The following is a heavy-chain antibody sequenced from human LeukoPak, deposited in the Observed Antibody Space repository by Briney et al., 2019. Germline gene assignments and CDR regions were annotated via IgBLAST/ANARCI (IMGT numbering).Heavy chain of an antibody. Sequence: GGSLRLSCAAPGFTFSRYWMSWVRQAPGKGLEWGAHIKQDGSEKYYVDSVKDRFTISRDNAKNPLYLQMNNLRAEDTAVYYCARDRENNNFWSGYSGWGQGTLVTVSS. D-gene: IGHD3-3*01. CDR3: ARDRENNNFWSGYSG. CDR1: GFTFSRYW. V-gene: IGHV3-7*01. J-gene: IGHJ4*02. CDR2: IKQDGSEK.